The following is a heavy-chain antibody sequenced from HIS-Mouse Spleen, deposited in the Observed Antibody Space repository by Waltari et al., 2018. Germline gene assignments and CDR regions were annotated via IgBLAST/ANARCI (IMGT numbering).Heavy chain of an antibody. V-gene: IGHV4-38-2*02. J-gene: IGHJ4*02. CDR1: GYSLSSGYY. D-gene: IGHD6-6*01. CDR3: ARDPYSSSHHFDY. CDR2: IYHSGST. Sequence: QVQLQESGPGLVKPSETLSPPCTVPGYSLSSGYYWGGIRQPPGKGLEWIGSIYHSGSTYYNPSLKSRVTISVDTSKNQFSLKLSSVTAADTAVYYCARDPYSSSHHFDYWGQGTLVTVSS.